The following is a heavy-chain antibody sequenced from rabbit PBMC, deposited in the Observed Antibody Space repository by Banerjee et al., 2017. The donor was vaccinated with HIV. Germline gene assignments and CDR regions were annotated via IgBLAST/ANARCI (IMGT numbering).Heavy chain of an antibody. D-gene: IGHD7-1*01. CDR2: IWSGSSGRT. CDR3: ARFPGGGYAGYALNL. Sequence: QSLEESGGGLVKPGASLTLTCTASGFDISSYHMCWVRQAPGKGLEWIGCIWSGSSGRTWYGTWAKGRFTISKTSSTTVTLQMTSLTAADTATYFCARFPGGGYAGYALNLWGPGTLVTVS. J-gene: IGHJ4*01. CDR1: GFDISSYH. V-gene: IGHV1S40*01.